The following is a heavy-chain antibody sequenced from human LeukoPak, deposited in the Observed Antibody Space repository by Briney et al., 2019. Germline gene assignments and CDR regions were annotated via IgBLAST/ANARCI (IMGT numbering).Heavy chain of an antibody. CDR2: ISGGGGST. J-gene: IGHJ4*02. CDR3: AKAQSNFWSGYLDY. Sequence: PGGSLRLSCAASGFTFSSYAMSWVRQAPGKGLEWVSAISGGGGSTYYADSVKGRFTISRDNSKNTLYLQMNSLRAEDTAVYYCAKAQSNFWSGYLDYWGQGTLVTVSS. V-gene: IGHV3-23*01. D-gene: IGHD3-3*01. CDR1: GFTFSSYA.